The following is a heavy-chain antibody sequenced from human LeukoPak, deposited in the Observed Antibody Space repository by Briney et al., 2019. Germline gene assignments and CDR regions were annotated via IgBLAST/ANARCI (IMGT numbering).Heavy chain of an antibody. V-gene: IGHV3-23*01. Sequence: GGSLRLSCAASGFTFSSYAMSWVRQAPGKGLEWVSAMSGGGGSTNYADAVKGRFTISRDNSKNTLYLQMNSLRAEDTAVYYCARDFGGTGDYWGQGTLVTVSS. CDR1: GFTFSSYA. CDR2: MSGGGGST. J-gene: IGHJ4*02. D-gene: IGHD3-16*01. CDR3: ARDFGGTGDY.